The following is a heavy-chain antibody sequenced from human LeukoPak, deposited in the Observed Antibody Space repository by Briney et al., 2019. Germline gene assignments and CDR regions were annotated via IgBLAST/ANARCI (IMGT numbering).Heavy chain of an antibody. J-gene: IGHJ4*02. CDR3: ARDWGRGAFFDY. D-gene: IGHD7-27*01. CDR2: ITGSADRT. Sequence: PGGSLRLSCVASGFIFSSYAMTWVRQAPGKGLEWVAVITGSADRTYYADSVKGRFTISRDNAKNSLYLQMNSLRAEDTAFYYCARDWGRGAFFDYWGQGTLVTVSS. V-gene: IGHV3-23*01. CDR1: GFIFSSYA.